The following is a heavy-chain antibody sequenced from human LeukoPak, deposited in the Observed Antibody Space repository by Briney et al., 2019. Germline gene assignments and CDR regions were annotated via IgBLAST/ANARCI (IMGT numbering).Heavy chain of an antibody. J-gene: IGHJ6*02. V-gene: IGHV4-61*01. Sequence: PSETLSLTCTVSGDSISSSRYYWSWIRQPPGKGLEWIGYINYSWDTNYNPSLKSRVTISVDTSKNQFSLKLSSVTAADTAVYYCARVSTTTVTNRYYYYGMDVWGQGTTVTVSS. CDR1: GDSISSSRYY. D-gene: IGHD4-17*01. CDR2: INYSWDT. CDR3: ARVSTTTVTNRYYYYGMDV.